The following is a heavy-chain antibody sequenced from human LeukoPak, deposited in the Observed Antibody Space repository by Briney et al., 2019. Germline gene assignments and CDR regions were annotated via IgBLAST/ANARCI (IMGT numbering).Heavy chain of an antibody. J-gene: IGHJ5*02. D-gene: IGHD2-2*02. CDR3: ARVADCSITNCYTEELNWFDP. CDR2: INPNSGGT. V-gene: IGHV1-2*02. Sequence: ASVKVSCKASGYTFTGYYMHWVRQAPGQGLEWMGWINPNSGGTNYAQKFQGRVTMTRDTSISTAYMELSRLRSDDTAVYYCARVADCSITNCYTEELNWFDPWGQGTLVTVSS. CDR1: GYTFTGYY.